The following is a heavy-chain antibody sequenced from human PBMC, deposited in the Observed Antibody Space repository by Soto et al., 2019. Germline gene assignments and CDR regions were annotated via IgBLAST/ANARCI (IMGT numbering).Heavy chain of an antibody. CDR2: TYYRSKWYN. CDR3: ARVVTCSSTSCYGGADYYYYYGMDV. CDR1: VDSVSSNSAA. J-gene: IGHJ6*02. V-gene: IGHV6-1*01. D-gene: IGHD2-2*01. Sequence: PSQTLSLTCAISVDSVSSNSAAWNWIRQSPSRGLEWLGRTYYRSKWYNDYAVSVKSRITINPDTSKNQFSLQLNSVTPEDTAVYYCARVVTCSSTSCYGGADYYYYYGMDVWGQGTTVTVSS.